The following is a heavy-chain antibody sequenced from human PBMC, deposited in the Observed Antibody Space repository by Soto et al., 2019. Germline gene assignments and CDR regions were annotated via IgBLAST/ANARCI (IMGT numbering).Heavy chain of an antibody. D-gene: IGHD6-13*01. CDR1: GGTFSSYT. CDR3: AREGEQQLVSGWFDP. J-gene: IGHJ5*02. Sequence: ASVKVSCKASGGTFSSYTISWVRQAPGQGLEWMGRIIPILGIANYAQKFQGRVTITADKSTSTAYMELSSLRSEDTAVYYCAREGEQQLVSGWFDPWGQGTQVTVPS. V-gene: IGHV1-69*04. CDR2: IIPILGIA.